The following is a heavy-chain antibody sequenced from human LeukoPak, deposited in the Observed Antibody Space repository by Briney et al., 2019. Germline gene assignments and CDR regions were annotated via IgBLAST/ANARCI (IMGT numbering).Heavy chain of an antibody. CDR1: GFTFSSYA. CDR3: AKDMSEALVPSMIRYYYYYGMDV. CDR2: ISGSGGST. D-gene: IGHD1-14*01. V-gene: IGHV3-23*01. Sequence: GGSLRLSCAASGFTFSSYAMSWVRQAPVKGLEWVSAISGSGGSTCYADSVKGRFTISRDNSKNTLYLQMNSLRAEDTAVYYCAKDMSEALVPSMIRYYYYYGMDVWGQGTTVTVSS. J-gene: IGHJ6*02.